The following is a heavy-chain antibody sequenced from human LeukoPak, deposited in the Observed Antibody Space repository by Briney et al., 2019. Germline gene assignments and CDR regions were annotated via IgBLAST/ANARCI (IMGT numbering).Heavy chain of an antibody. CDR3: AGDVGTSGWYTSDY. D-gene: IGHD6-19*01. V-gene: IGHV6-1*01. J-gene: IGHJ4*02. CDR2: TYYRSKWYN. Sequence: SQTLSLTCAISGDSVSSINGAWNWIRQSPSRGLEWLGRTYYRSKWYNDYAVSMRGRITINQDTSKNQFSLQLNSVTPEDTAVYSCAGDVGTSGWYTSDYWGKGTLVRVSS. CDR1: GDSVSSINGA.